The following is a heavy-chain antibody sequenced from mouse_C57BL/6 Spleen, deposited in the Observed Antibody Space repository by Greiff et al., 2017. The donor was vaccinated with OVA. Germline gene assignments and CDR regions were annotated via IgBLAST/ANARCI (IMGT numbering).Heavy chain of an antibody. V-gene: IGHV5-4*01. J-gene: IGHJ2*01. Sequence: EVKLMESGGGLVKPGGSLKLSCAASGFTFSSYAMSWVRQTPEKRLEWVATISDGGSYTYYPDNVKGRFTISRDNAKNNLYLQMSHLKSEDTAMYYCARDPYYGSSCFDYWGQGTTLTVSS. CDR2: ISDGGSYT. CDR3: ARDPYYGSSCFDY. D-gene: IGHD1-1*01. CDR1: GFTFSSYA.